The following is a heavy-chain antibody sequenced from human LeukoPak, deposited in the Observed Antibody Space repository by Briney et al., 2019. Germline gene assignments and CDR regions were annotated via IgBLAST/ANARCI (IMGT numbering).Heavy chain of an antibody. Sequence: GGSLRLSCEGSGFTFSNYWTGWVRQAPGKGLQWVANIKTDGSEKYYVDSVKGRFTISRDNAKNSLYLQMNSLRAEDTAVYYCATYSSLNRREFQYWGQGTLLTVSS. D-gene: IGHD3-22*01. CDR3: ATYSSLNRREFQY. CDR2: IKTDGSEK. V-gene: IGHV3-7*01. CDR1: GFTFSNYW. J-gene: IGHJ1*01.